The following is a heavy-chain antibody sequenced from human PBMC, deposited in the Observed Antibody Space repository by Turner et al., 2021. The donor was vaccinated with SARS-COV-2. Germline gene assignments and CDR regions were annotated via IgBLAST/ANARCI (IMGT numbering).Heavy chain of an antibody. CDR2: MNPDSGNT. J-gene: IGHJ2*01. V-gene: IGHV1-8*03. CDR1: GYTFTSYD. D-gene: IGHD2-2*01. CDR3: ARGGYCSSTSCAPYWYFDL. Sequence: QVQLVQSGAEVKKPGASVMVSCKASGYTFTSYDINWVRQATGQGLEWMGWMNPDSGNTADAQKFQGRVTITRNTSISTAYMELSSLRSEDTAVYYCARGGYCSSTSCAPYWYFDLWGRGTLVTVSS.